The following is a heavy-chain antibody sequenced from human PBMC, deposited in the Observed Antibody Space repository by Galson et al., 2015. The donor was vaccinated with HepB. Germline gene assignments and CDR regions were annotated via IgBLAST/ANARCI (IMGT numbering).Heavy chain of an antibody. CDR2: VSYDGSNK. J-gene: IGHJ6*02. Sequence: SLRLSCAASGFTLSNYAMHWVRQAPGKGLEWVAVVSYDGSNKYYSSSVKGRFTISRDDSKNTLYLQMNSLRAEDTAVYYCARDRSIRSGWYVLRLYYYGMDVWGQGTTVTVSS. CDR3: ARDRSIRSGWYVLRLYYYGMDV. CDR1: GFTLSNYA. V-gene: IGHV3-30-3*01. D-gene: IGHD6-19*01.